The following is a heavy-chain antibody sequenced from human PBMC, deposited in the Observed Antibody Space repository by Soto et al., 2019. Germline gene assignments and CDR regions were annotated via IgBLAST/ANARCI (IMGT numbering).Heavy chain of an antibody. V-gene: IGHV1-69*13. J-gene: IGHJ4*02. CDR1: GGTFSSYA. Sequence: SVKVSCKASGGTFSSYAISWVRQAPGQGLEWMGGIIPIFGTANYAQKFQGRVTITADESTSTAYMELSSLRSEDTAVYYCARGMYYYDSSGYYYFDYWGQGTLVTVSS. CDR2: IIPIFGTA. CDR3: ARGMYYYDSSGYYYFDY. D-gene: IGHD3-22*01.